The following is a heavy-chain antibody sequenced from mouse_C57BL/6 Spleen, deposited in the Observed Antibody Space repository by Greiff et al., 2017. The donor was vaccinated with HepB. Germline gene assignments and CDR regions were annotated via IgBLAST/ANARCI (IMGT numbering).Heavy chain of an antibody. CDR1: GYAFSSSW. CDR2: IYPGDGDT. Sequence: QVQLQQSGPELVKPGASVKISCKASGYAFSSSWMNWVKQRPGKGLEWIGRIYPGDGDTNYNGKFKGKATLTADKSSSTAYMQLSSLTSEDSAVYFCARSDGYSYFDYWGQGTTLTVSS. V-gene: IGHV1-82*01. CDR3: ARSDGYSYFDY. D-gene: IGHD2-3*01. J-gene: IGHJ2*01.